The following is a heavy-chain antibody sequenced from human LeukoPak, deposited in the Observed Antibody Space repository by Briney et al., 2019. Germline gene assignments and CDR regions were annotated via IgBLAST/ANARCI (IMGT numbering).Heavy chain of an antibody. V-gene: IGHV4-39*07. CDR2: IYYSGST. CDR1: GGSISSSSYY. J-gene: IGHJ5*02. CDR3: ARVGRGNWFDP. Sequence: KPSETLSLTCTVSGGSISSSSYYWGWIRQPPGKGLEWIGSIYYSGSTYYNPSLKSRVTISVDTSKNQFSLKLSSVTAADTAVYYCARVGRGNWFDPWGQGTLVTVSS.